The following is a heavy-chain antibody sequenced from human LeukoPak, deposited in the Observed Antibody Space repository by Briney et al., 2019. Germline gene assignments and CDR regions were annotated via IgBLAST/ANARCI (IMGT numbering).Heavy chain of an antibody. CDR2: INSDGSST. CDR3: ARYYYDSSGYYEFDY. J-gene: IGHJ4*02. V-gene: IGHV3-74*01. CDR1: GFTFSSYW. D-gene: IGHD3-22*01. Sequence: PGGSLRPSCAASGFTFSSYWMHWVRQAPGKGLVWVSRINSDGSSTTYADSVKGRFTISRDNAKNTLYLQMNSLRAEDTAVYYCARYYYDSSGYYEFDYWGQGTLVTVSS.